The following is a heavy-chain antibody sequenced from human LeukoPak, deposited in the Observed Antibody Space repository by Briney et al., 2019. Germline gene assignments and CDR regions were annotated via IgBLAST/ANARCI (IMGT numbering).Heavy chain of an antibody. CDR3: ARDSGKTLWFGELLYSNLYYFDY. D-gene: IGHD3-10*01. Sequence: ASVKVSCKASGYTFTSYGISWVRQAPGQGLEWRGWISAYNGNTNYAQKLQGRVTMTTDTSTSTAYMELRSLRSDDTAVYYCARDSGKTLWFGELLYSNLYYFDYWGQGTLVTVSS. CDR2: ISAYNGNT. CDR1: GYTFTSYG. J-gene: IGHJ4*02. V-gene: IGHV1-18*01.